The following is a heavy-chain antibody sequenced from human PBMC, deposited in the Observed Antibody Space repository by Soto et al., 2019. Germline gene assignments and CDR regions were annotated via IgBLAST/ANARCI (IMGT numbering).Heavy chain of an antibody. Sequence: PSETLSLTCGVSGGTVASSHLWSWVRQSPGGGLEWIGNVYHTGDTNLNPSLQSRVTISVDKSNNQFSLRLNSLTAADTAVYFCAREIVTAGGNNYFDPWGPGTLVTVS. V-gene: IGHV4-4*02. D-gene: IGHD2-21*02. CDR2: VYHTGDT. J-gene: IGHJ5*02. CDR3: AREIVTAGGNNYFDP. CDR1: GGTVASSHL.